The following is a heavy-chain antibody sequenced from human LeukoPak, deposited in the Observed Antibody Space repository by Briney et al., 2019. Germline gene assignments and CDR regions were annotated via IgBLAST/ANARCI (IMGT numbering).Heavy chain of an antibody. CDR3: ARETGSFWSGYYYYYGMDV. Sequence: ASVKVSCKASGYTFTSYGISWVRQAPGQGLEWMGWISAYNGNTNYAQKLQGRVTMTTDTSTSTAYMELRSLRSDDTAVYYCARETGSFWSGYYYYYGMDVWGQGTTVTVSS. CDR2: ISAYNGNT. D-gene: IGHD3-3*01. CDR1: GYTFTSYG. J-gene: IGHJ6*02. V-gene: IGHV1-18*01.